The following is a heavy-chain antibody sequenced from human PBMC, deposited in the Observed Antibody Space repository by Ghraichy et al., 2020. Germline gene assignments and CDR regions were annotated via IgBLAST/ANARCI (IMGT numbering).Heavy chain of an antibody. D-gene: IGHD3-16*01. J-gene: IGHJ4*02. CDR3: ARDISSSDYL. Sequence: GVLRLSCAASGFTFNTNDMHWVRQAPGKGLEWVSSITTSSTYKYYADSVKGRFTISRDNAKSSLFLQMNSLRAEDTAVYYCARDISSSDYLWGQGTLVTVSS. CDR2: ITTSSTYK. V-gene: IGHV3-21*01. CDR1: GFTFNTND.